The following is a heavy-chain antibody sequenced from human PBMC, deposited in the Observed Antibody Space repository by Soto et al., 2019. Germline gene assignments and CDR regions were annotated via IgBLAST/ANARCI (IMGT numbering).Heavy chain of an antibody. CDR2: IIPIFGTA. V-gene: IGHV1-69*01. CDR3: ARKGNYYDSRGFYFDY. D-gene: IGHD3-22*01. Sequence: QVQLVQSGAEVKKPGSSVKVSCKASGGTFSSYAISWVRQAPGQGLEWMGGIIPIFGTANYAQKFQGRVTITADESTSTAYMELSSLRSEDTAVYYCARKGNYYDSRGFYFDYWGQGTLVTVSS. CDR1: GGTFSSYA. J-gene: IGHJ4*02.